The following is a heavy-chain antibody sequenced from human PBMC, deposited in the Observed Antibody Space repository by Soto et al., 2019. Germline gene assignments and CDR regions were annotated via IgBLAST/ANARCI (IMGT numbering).Heavy chain of an antibody. CDR3: ARQIYDSDTGPNFQYYFDS. J-gene: IGHJ4*02. Sequence: GESLKISCKGSGYSFAGYWITWVRQKPGKGLEWMGRIDPSDSQTYYSPSFRGQVTISATKSITTVFLQWSSLRAPDTAMYYCARQIYDSDTGPNFQYYFDSWGQGTPVTVSS. D-gene: IGHD3-22*01. V-gene: IGHV5-10-1*01. CDR1: GYSFAGYW. CDR2: IDPSDSQT.